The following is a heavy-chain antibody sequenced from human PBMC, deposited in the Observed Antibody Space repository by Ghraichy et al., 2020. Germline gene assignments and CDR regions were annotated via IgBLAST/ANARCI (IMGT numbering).Heavy chain of an antibody. CDR3: ARDRGYSYRFFDY. V-gene: IGHV4-30-4*07. D-gene: IGHD5-18*01. Sequence: SETLSLTCAVSGGSISSGGYSWSWIRQPPGKGLEWIGYIYYSGSTYYNPSLKSRVTISVDTSKNQFSLKLSSVTAADTAVYYCARDRGYSYRFFDYWGQGTLVTVSS. CDR2: IYYSGST. CDR1: GGSISSGGYS. J-gene: IGHJ4*02.